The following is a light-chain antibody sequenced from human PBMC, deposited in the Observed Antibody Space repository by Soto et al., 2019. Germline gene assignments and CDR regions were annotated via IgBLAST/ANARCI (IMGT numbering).Light chain of an antibody. J-gene: IGKJ2*01. CDR1: QSVSSSY. CDR3: QQYGRSGYT. Sequence: EIVLTQSPGTLSLSPGERATLSCRASQSVSSSYLAWYQQKPGQAPRLLIYGASSRATGIPDRFSGSGSGTDFTLTINRLEPEDSAVYYCQQYGRSGYTFGQGTMLEIK. V-gene: IGKV3-20*01. CDR2: GAS.